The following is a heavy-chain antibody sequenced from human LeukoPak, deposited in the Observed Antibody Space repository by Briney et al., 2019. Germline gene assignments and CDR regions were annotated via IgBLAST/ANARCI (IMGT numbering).Heavy chain of an antibody. V-gene: IGHV4-34*01. CDR1: GGSFSDYF. CDR2: INHSGNT. J-gene: IGHJ6*03. CDR3: ARGRRLVGAQRPLYFYYYYFDV. D-gene: IGHD1-26*01. Sequence: PSETLSLTCTVYGGSFSDYFWTWIRQSPGKGLEWIGDINHSGNTNYNPSLKSRVTISVDTPKNQFSLNLTSVTAADTAVYFCARGRRLVGAQRPLYFYYYYFDVWGKGTTVTVSS.